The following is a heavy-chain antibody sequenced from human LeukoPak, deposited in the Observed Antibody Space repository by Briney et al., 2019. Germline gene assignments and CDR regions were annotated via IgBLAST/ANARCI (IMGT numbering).Heavy chain of an antibody. Sequence: SETLSLTCTVSGGSISSSSYYWGWIRQPPGKGLEWIGSIYYSGSTYYNPSLKSRVTISVDTSKNQFSLKLSSVTAADTAVYYCARVYRPSPGCYGMDVWGQGTTVTVSS. CDR3: ARVYRPSPGCYGMDV. CDR1: GGSISSSSYY. CDR2: IYYSGST. D-gene: IGHD2-8*01. V-gene: IGHV4-39*07. J-gene: IGHJ6*02.